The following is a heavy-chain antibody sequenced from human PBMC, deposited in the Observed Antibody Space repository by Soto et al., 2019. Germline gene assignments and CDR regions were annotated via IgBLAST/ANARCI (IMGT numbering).Heavy chain of an antibody. CDR3: ARHGVAVADDYWYFDL. CDR2: IYYSGST. V-gene: IGHV4-39*01. CDR1: GGSISSSSYY. Sequence: QLQLQESGPGLVKPSETLSLTCTVSGGSISSSSYYWGWIRQPPGKGLEWIGSIYYSGSTYYNPSLKSRVTTSVDTSKNQFSLKLSSVTAPDTAVYYCARHGVAVADDYWYFDLWGRGTLVTVSS. J-gene: IGHJ2*01. D-gene: IGHD6-19*01.